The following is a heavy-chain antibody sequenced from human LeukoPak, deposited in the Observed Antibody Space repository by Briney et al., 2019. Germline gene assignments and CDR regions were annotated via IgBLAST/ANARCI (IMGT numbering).Heavy chain of an antibody. Sequence: PGGSLRLSCAASGFTFSSYAMSWVRQAPGKGLEWVSRINGDGSSTSYADSVKGRFTISRDNAKNTLYLQMNSLRAEDTAVYYCTRGCSGGSCYSGFDYWGHGILVTVSS. CDR1: GFTFSSYA. CDR3: TRGCSGGSCYSGFDY. V-gene: IGHV3-74*01. J-gene: IGHJ4*01. CDR2: INGDGSST. D-gene: IGHD2-15*01.